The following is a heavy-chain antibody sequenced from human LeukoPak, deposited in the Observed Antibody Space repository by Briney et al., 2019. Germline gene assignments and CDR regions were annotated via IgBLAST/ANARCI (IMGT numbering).Heavy chain of an antibody. V-gene: IGHV3-21*01. Sequence: PGRSLRLSCAASGFTFSSYGMHWVRQAPGKRLEWVASISSSSTYIYYADSVKGRFTISRDNARNSLSLQMNSLRAEDTAVYYCARDRSPKCSGGSCYLDYWGQGTLVTVSS. CDR3: ARDRSPKCSGGSCYLDY. J-gene: IGHJ4*02. CDR2: ISSSSTYI. D-gene: IGHD2-15*01. CDR1: GFTFSSYG.